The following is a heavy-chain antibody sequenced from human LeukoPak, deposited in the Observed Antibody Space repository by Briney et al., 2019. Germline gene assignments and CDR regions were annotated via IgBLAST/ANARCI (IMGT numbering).Heavy chain of an antibody. V-gene: IGHV3-66*01. CDR2: ITSGGST. CDR1: GFTVTNND. CDR3: ARDLISGPATHDS. J-gene: IGHJ4*02. Sequence: GGSLRLSCAASGFTVTNNDMNWVRQAPGKGLEWVSVITSGGSTYFADSVKGRFTVSRDNSKNTLSLQMNSLRVEDTAVYYCARDLISGPATHDSWGQGALVSVSS. D-gene: IGHD2-15*01.